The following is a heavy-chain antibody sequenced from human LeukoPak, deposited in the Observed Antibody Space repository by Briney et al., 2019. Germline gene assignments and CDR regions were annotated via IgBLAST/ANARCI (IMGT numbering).Heavy chain of an antibody. CDR3: AKGRLGAVAVSFDY. J-gene: IGHJ4*02. CDR2: ISGSGGST. CDR1: GFTFSSYA. V-gene: IGHV3-23*01. Sequence: GGSLRLSCAASGFTFSSYAMSWVRQAPGKGLEWVSAISGSGGSTYYADSVKGRFTISRANSKNTLYLQMNSLRAEDTAVYYCAKGRLGAVAVSFDYWGQGTLVTVSS. D-gene: IGHD6-19*01.